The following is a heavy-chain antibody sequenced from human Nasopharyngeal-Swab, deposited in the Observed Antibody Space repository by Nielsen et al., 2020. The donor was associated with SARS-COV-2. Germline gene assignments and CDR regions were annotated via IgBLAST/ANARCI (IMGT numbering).Heavy chain of an antibody. J-gene: IGHJ4*02. Sequence: ASVKISCKASGYTFTAYYMHWVRHAPGQEPEWMGRINPNSGGTNYAQKFQGRVSMTRDTSISTVYMDLNRLTSDDSTVYYCARSYSSGWADFDSWGQGTLVTVSS. V-gene: IGHV1-2*06. CDR2: INPNSGGT. CDR3: ARSYSSGWADFDS. CDR1: GYTFTAYY. D-gene: IGHD6-19*01.